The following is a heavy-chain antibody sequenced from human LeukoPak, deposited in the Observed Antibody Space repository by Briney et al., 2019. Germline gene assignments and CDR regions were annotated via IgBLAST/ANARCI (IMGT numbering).Heavy chain of an antibody. D-gene: IGHD3-9*01. CDR2: ISSSGSTI. J-gene: IGHJ4*02. Sequence: PGGSLRLSCAASGFTFSDYYMSWIRQAPGKGLEWVSYISSSGSTIYYADSVKGRFTISRDNAKNSLYLQMNSLRAEDTAVYYCARSAPGYDILTGYPRSYFDYWGQGTLVTVSS. CDR3: ARSAPGYDILTGYPRSYFDY. V-gene: IGHV3-11*01. CDR1: GFTFSDYY.